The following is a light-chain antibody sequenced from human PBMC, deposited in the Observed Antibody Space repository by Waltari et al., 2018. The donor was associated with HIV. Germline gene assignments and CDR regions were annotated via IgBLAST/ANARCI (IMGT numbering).Light chain of an antibody. CDR2: GTY. J-gene: IGKJ1*01. CDR1: QSVNSN. CDR3: HHYNNWRET. V-gene: IGKV3-15*01. Sequence: EILMTQAPATLSVSPGERATLSCRGSQSVNSNLAWYQQKAGKTPRLLIYGTYTRATDIPARFSGSGSGTEFTHTISSLQSEDFAVYYCHHYNNWRETFGQGTKVEIK.